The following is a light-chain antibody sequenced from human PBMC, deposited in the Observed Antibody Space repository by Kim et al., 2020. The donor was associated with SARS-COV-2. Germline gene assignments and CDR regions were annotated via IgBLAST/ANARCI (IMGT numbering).Light chain of an antibody. CDR3: QQYYTIPPWT. CDR2: WAS. Sequence: DIVMTQSPDSLAVSLGERATINCKSSQSVLYRSSNKNYLAWYQQKPGQPPKLLIYWASTRESGVPDRFSGSGSGTDFTLTISSLQAEDVAVYYCQQYYTIPPWTFGQGTKVDIK. J-gene: IGKJ1*01. CDR1: QSVLYRSSNKNY. V-gene: IGKV4-1*01.